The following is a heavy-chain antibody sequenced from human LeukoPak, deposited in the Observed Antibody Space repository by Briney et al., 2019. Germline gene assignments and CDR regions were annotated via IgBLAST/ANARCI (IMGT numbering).Heavy chain of an antibody. CDR1: GFTFSSYW. CDR2: IKQDGSEK. CDR3: ARTVYSSGWDFDY. Sequence: GGSLRLSCAASGFTFSSYWMSWVRQAPGKGLEWVANIKQDGSEKYYVDSVKGRFTISRDNAKNSLYLQMNSLRAEDTAVYYRARTVYSSGWDFDYWGQGTLVTVSS. J-gene: IGHJ4*02. D-gene: IGHD6-19*01. V-gene: IGHV3-7*01.